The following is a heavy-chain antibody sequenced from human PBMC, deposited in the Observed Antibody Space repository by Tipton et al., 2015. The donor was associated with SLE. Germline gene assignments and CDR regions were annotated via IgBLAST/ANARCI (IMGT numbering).Heavy chain of an antibody. CDR3: ARERVAARPDAFDI. CDR1: GFTFSSYD. D-gene: IGHD6-6*01. Sequence: SLRLSCAASGFTFSSYDMHWVRQAPGKGLEWVANIKQDGSEKYYVDSVKGRFTISRDNAKNSLYLQMNSLRAEDTAVYYCARERVAARPDAFDIWGQGTMVTVSS. V-gene: IGHV3-7*05. CDR2: IKQDGSEK. J-gene: IGHJ3*02.